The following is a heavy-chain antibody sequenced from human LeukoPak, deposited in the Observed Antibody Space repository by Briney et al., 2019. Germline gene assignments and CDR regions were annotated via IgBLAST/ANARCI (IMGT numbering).Heavy chain of an antibody. D-gene: IGHD5-18*01. CDR3: AKAIQPNYFDY. Sequence: GGSLRLSCAASGFTFSSYAMNWVRQAPGKGLEWVSAISGSGGTTYYPGSVKGRFTISRDNSKNTLYLQMNSLRAEDTAVYYCAKAIQPNYFDYWGQGTLVTVSS. V-gene: IGHV3-23*01. CDR1: GFTFSSYA. J-gene: IGHJ4*02. CDR2: ISGSGGTT.